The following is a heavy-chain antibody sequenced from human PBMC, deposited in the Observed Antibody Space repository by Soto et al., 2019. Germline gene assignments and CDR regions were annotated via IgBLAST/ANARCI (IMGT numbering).Heavy chain of an antibody. J-gene: IGHJ4*01. Sequence: EVQLLASGGALVQPGVCLSLSCAASGFTYNNYAMGWVRQAPGKGLEWVSAISSSGYSAYYADSVKGRFTISRDNSKNTLHLQMNILKSEDSALYFCARFQWPVLGTPPGLDYWGHGTVVTV. D-gene: IGHD6-19*01. CDR3: ARFQWPVLGTPPGLDY. CDR1: GFTYNNYA. V-gene: IGHV3-23*01. CDR2: ISSSGYSA.